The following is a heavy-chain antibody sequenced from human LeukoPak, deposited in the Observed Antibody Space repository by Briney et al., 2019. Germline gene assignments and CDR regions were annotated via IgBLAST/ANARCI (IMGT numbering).Heavy chain of an antibody. CDR3: AKDSDYSKKYYFDY. J-gene: IGHJ4*02. CDR1: GFTFSKYA. V-gene: IGHV3-23*01. D-gene: IGHD4-11*01. Sequence: GGSLRLSCAASGFTFSKYAMSWVRQAPGKGLEWVSGISGSGSSTYYADSVKGRFTISRDNDKNTLYLQMNSLRAEDTAVYYCAKDSDYSKKYYFDYWGQGTLVTVSS. CDR2: ISGSGSST.